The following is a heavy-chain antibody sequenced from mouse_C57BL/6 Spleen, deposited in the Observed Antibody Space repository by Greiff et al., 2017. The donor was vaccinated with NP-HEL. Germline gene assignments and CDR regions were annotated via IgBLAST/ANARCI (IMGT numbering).Heavy chain of an antibody. CDR2: IWSGGST. J-gene: IGHJ4*01. CDR3: ASPITTVVATYAMDY. D-gene: IGHD1-1*01. Sequence: VKLMESGPGLVQPSQSLSITCTVSGFSLTSYGVHWVRQSPGQGLEWLGVIWSGGSTDYNAAFISRLSISKDNSKGQFFFKMNSLQADDTAIYYCASPITTVVATYAMDYWGQGTSVTVSS. CDR1: GFSLTSYG. V-gene: IGHV2-2*01.